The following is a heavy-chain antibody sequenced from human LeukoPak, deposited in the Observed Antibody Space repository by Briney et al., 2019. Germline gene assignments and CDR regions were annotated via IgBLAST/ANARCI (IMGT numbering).Heavy chain of an antibody. CDR3: ARERPYYYDSSGYYYGALRDAFDI. Sequence: SETLSLTCTASGGSISSYYWSWIRQPPGKGLEWIGYIYYSGSTNFNPSLKSRVTISVDTSKNQFSLKLSSVTAADTAVYYCARERPYYYDSSGYYYGALRDAFDIWAKGQWSPSLQ. J-gene: IGHJ3*02. D-gene: IGHD3-22*01. V-gene: IGHV4-59*01. CDR1: GGSISSYY. CDR2: IYYSGST.